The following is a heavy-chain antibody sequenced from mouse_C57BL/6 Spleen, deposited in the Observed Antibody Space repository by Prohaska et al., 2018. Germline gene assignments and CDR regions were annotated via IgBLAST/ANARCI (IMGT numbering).Heavy chain of an antibody. CDR3: ARFITTVVATGEYYFDY. D-gene: IGHD1-1*01. V-gene: IGHV1-26*01. CDR2: INPNNGGT. J-gene: IGHJ2*01. Sequence: QSHGKSLEWIGDINPNNGGTSYNQKFKGKATLTVDKSSSTAYMELRSLTSEDSAVYYRARFITTVVATGEYYFDYWGQGTTLTVSS.